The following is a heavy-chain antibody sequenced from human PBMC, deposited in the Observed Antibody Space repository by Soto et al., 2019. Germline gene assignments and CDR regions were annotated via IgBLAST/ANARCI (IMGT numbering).Heavy chain of an antibody. V-gene: IGHV1-8*02. Sequence: GASVKVSCKASGYTFTSYGISWVRQAPGQGLEWMGWMNPNSGNTGYAQKFQGRVTMTRNTSISTAYMELSSLRSEDTAVYYCAREAPTAGITMVRGVIFPADDAFDIWGQGTMVTVSS. D-gene: IGHD3-10*01. CDR2: MNPNSGNT. J-gene: IGHJ3*02. CDR3: AREAPTAGITMVRGVIFPADDAFDI. CDR1: GYTFTSYG.